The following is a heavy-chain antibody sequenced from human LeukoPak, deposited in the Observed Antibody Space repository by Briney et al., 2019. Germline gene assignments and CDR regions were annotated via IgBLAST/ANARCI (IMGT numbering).Heavy chain of an antibody. D-gene: IGHD4-11*01. CDR3: ARTTVTTHWFDP. V-gene: IGHV1-69*05. CDR2: IIPIFGTA. Sequence: SVKVSCKASGGTFSSYAISWVRQAPGQGLEWMGRIIPIFGTANYAQTFQGRVTITTDESTSTAYMELSSRRSEDTAVYSCARTTVTTHWFDPWGQGTLVTVSS. CDR1: GGTFSSYA. J-gene: IGHJ5*02.